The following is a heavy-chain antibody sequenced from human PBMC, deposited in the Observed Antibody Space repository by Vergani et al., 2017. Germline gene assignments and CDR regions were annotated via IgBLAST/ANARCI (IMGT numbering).Heavy chain of an antibody. V-gene: IGHV4-4*07. CDR2: IYTSGST. CDR3: ARMGLYDSSGYYYDAFDI. Sequence: QVQLQESGPGLVKPSETLSLTCAVYGGSFSGYYWSWIRQPAGKGLEWIGRIYTSGSTNYNPSLKSRVTISVDTSKNQFSLKLSSVTAADTAVYYCARMGLYDSSGYYYDAFDIWGQGTMVTVSS. D-gene: IGHD3-22*01. CDR1: GGSFSGYY. J-gene: IGHJ3*02.